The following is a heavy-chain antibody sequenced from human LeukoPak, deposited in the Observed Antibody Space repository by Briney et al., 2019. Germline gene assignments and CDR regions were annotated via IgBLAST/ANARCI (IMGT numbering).Heavy chain of an antibody. Sequence: SGGSLRLSCAASGFTFSSYGMHWVRQAPGKGLEWVAVISYDGSNKYYADSVKGRFTISRDNSKNTLYLQTNSLRAEDTAVYYCAKDGQLLWFGEVDYWGQGTLVTVSS. CDR1: GFTFSSYG. CDR3: AKDGQLLWFGEVDY. CDR2: ISYDGSNK. V-gene: IGHV3-30*18. D-gene: IGHD3-10*01. J-gene: IGHJ4*02.